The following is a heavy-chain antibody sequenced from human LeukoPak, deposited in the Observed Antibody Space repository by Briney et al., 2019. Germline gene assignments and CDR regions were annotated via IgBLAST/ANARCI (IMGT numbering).Heavy chain of an antibody. D-gene: IGHD4-17*01. Sequence: GGSLRLSCAASGFTFSSYAMTWVRQAPGKGLEWVSGMSGSGHRTHYADSVKGRLTIFRDNSKNTLYLQMDSLRVEDTAVYYCAKDIPDYGDYCLGDFWGQGTLVSVSS. V-gene: IGHV3-23*01. J-gene: IGHJ4*02. CDR1: GFTFSSYA. CDR2: MSGSGHRT. CDR3: AKDIPDYGDYCLGDF.